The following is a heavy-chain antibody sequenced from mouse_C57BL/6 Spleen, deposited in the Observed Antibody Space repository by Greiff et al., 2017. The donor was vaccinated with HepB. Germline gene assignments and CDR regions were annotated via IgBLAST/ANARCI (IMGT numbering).Heavy chain of an antibody. D-gene: IGHD4-1*01. CDR3: ARRKQLLTVPFDY. V-gene: IGHV1-26*01. CDR1: GYTFTDYY. CDR2: INPNNGGT. J-gene: IGHJ2*01. Sequence: EVQLQQSGPELVKPGASVKISCKASGYTFTDYYMNWVKQSHGKSLEWIGDINPNNGGTSYNQKFKGKATLTVDKSSSTAYMELRSLTSEDSAVYYCARRKQLLTVPFDYWGQGTTLTVSS.